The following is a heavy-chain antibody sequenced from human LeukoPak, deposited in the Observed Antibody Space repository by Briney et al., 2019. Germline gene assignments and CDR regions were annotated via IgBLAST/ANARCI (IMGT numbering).Heavy chain of an antibody. Sequence: SETLSLTCAVSGYSISSGYYWGWIRQPPGKGLEWIGSIYHSGSTHYNPSLKSRVTISVDTSKNQFSLKLTSMTAADTAVYCCARGDLPAGWFDPWGQGTLVTVSS. V-gene: IGHV4-38-2*01. CDR3: ARGDLPAGWFDP. J-gene: IGHJ5*02. CDR2: IYHSGST. CDR1: GYSISSGYY. D-gene: IGHD5/OR15-5a*01.